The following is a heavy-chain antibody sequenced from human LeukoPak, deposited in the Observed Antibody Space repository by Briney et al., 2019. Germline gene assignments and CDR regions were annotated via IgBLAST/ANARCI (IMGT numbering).Heavy chain of an antibody. J-gene: IGHJ6*02. CDR3: ARDVYYGSGSYYRGYYGMDV. Sequence: SETLSLTCTVSGGSITSSSYYWSWIRQRQGKGLEWIGYIYYSGSTNYNPSLTSRVTISVVTSKNQFSLKLSSVTAADTAVYYCARDVYYGSGSYYRGYYGMDVWGQGTTVTVSS. D-gene: IGHD3-10*01. CDR2: IYYSGST. CDR1: GGSITSSSYY. V-gene: IGHV4-61*01.